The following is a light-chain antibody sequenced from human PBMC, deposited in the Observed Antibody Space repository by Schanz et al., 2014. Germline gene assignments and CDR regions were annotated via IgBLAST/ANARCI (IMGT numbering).Light chain of an antibody. V-gene: IGLV8-61*01. CDR2: STN. CDR3: ALHLGSGIWV. J-gene: IGLJ3*02. Sequence: QTVVTQEPSFSVSPGGTVTLTCGLTSGSVSTSYYPSWYQQTPGQAPRTLIYSTNSRSAGVPDRFSGSILGNKAALTITGAQADDESHYYCALHLGSGIWVFGGGTKLTVL. CDR1: SGSVSTSYY.